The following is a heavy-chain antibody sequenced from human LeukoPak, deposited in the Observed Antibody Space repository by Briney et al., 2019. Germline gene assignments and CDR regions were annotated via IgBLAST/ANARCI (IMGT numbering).Heavy chain of an antibody. J-gene: IGHJ5*02. Sequence: GGSLRLSCAASGFTFSSYSMNWVRQAPGKGLEWVSYISSSSSTIYYADSVKGRFTISRDNAKNSLYLQMNSLRAEDTAVYYCAKDKVPAAIVNWFDPWGQGTLVTVSS. D-gene: IGHD2-2*01. CDR3: AKDKVPAAIVNWFDP. V-gene: IGHV3-48*01. CDR2: ISSSSSTI. CDR1: GFTFSSYS.